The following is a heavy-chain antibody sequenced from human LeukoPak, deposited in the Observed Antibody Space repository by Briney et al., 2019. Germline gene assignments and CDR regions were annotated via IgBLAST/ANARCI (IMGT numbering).Heavy chain of an antibody. CDR2: IIPIFGTA. CDR1: GGTFSSYA. Sequence: ASVKVSCKASGGTFSSYAISWVRQAPGQGLEWMGGIIPIFGTANYAQKFQGRVTITADESTSTAYVELSSLRSEDTAVYYCARELVRRRYFDYWGQGTLVTVSS. CDR3: ARELVRRRYFDY. D-gene: IGHD2-8*02. V-gene: IGHV1-69*13. J-gene: IGHJ4*02.